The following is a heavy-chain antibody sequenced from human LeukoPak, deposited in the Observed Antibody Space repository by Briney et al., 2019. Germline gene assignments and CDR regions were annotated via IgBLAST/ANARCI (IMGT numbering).Heavy chain of an antibody. CDR1: GYTFIGYY. CDR3: ARRDYYDSSGYSDY. V-gene: IGHV1-2*06. CDR2: INPNSGGT. Sequence: ASVKVSCKASGYTFIGYYMHWVRQAPGQGLEWMGRINPNSGGTNYAQKFQGRVTMTRDTSISTAYMELSRLRSDDTAVYYCARRDYYDSSGYSDYWGQGTLVTVSS. D-gene: IGHD3-22*01. J-gene: IGHJ4*02.